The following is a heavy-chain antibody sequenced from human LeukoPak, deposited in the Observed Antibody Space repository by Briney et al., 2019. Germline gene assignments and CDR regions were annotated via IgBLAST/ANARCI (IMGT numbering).Heavy chain of an antibody. Sequence: ASVKVSCKASGYTFTSYYIYWVRQAPGQGLEWMGIINPNSGGTNYAQKFQGRVTMTRDTSISTAYMELSRLRSDDTAVYYCARQDCSGGSCYQDFDYWGQGTLVTVSS. V-gene: IGHV1-2*02. J-gene: IGHJ4*02. CDR1: GYTFTSYY. D-gene: IGHD2-15*01. CDR2: INPNSGGT. CDR3: ARQDCSGGSCYQDFDY.